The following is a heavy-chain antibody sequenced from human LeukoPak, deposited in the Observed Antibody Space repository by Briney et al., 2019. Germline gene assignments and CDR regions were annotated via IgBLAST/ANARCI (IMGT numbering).Heavy chain of an antibody. CDR3: AKAWRYYDSSGYYDY. D-gene: IGHD3-22*01. CDR1: GFTFSSYG. V-gene: IGHV3-30*02. J-gene: IGHJ4*02. Sequence: GGSLRLSCAASGFTFSSYGMHWVRQAPGKGLEWVAFIRYDGSNKYYADPVKGRFTISRDNSKNTLYLQMNSLRAEDTAVYYCAKAWRYYDSSGYYDYWGQGTLVTVSS. CDR2: IRYDGSNK.